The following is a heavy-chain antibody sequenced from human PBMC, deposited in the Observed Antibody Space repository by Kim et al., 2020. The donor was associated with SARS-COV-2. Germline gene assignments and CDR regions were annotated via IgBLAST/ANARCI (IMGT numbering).Heavy chain of an antibody. V-gene: IGHV3-30*01. CDR2: TQ. D-gene: IGHD3-16*01. Sequence: TQFTAAPVKGRFTLTRDNSKNTLSLQMDSLRAEDTAVYYCARGEVYGYMDVWGQGTTVTVSS. J-gene: IGHJ6*03. CDR3: ARGEVYGYMDV.